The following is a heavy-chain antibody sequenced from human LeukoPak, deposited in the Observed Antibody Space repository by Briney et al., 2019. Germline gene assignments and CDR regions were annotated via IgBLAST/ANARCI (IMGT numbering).Heavy chain of an antibody. J-gene: IGHJ4*02. CDR1: GFTFSSYA. CDR2: ISGSGGST. Sequence: QPGGSLRLSCAASGFTFSSYAVSWVRQAPGKGLEWVSAISGSGGSTYFADSVKGRFTISRDNSKNTLYLQMNSLRAEDTAVYYCADTYDYVWGSYRDRSLDYWGQGTLVTVSS. D-gene: IGHD3-16*02. V-gene: IGHV3-23*01. CDR3: ADTYDYVWGSYRDRSLDY.